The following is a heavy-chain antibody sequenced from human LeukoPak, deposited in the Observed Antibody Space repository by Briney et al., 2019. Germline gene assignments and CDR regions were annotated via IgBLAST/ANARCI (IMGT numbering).Heavy chain of an antibody. D-gene: IGHD3-22*01. Sequence: SETLSLTCTVSGGSISSSSYYWSWIRQPPGKGLEWIGYIYYSGSTNYNPSLKSRVTISVDTSKNQFSLKLSSVTAADTAVYYCARRKVRYYYDSSGPLRGGFDPWGQGTLVTVSS. V-gene: IGHV4-61*05. CDR3: ARRKVRYYYDSSGPLRGGFDP. J-gene: IGHJ5*02. CDR2: IYYSGST. CDR1: GGSISSSSYY.